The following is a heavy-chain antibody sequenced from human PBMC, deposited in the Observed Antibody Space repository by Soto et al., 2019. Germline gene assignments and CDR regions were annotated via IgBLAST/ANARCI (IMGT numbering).Heavy chain of an antibody. Sequence: QVQLVQSGAEVKKPGSSVKVSCKASGGTFSSYAISWVRQAPGQGLEWMGGIIPIFGTANYAQKFQGRVTITADKSASTAYMALSRLGSEATAVYYCARGPDATGNCFDPWGQGTLFTVSS. V-gene: IGHV1-69*06. CDR2: IIPIFGTA. D-gene: IGHD1-26*01. CDR1: GGTFSSYA. J-gene: IGHJ5*02. CDR3: ARGPDATGNCFDP.